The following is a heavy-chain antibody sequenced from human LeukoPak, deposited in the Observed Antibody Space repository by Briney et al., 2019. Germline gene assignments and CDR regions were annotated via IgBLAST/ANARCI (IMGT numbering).Heavy chain of an antibody. CDR3: ARAPTVTIYGYYYYYYMDV. J-gene: IGHJ6*03. V-gene: IGHV1-2*02. CDR1: GYTFTCYY. CDR2: INPNSGGT. D-gene: IGHD4-17*01. Sequence: ASVKVSCKASGYTFTCYYMHWVRQAPGQGLEWMGWINPNSGGTNYAQKFQGRVTMTRDTSISTAYMELSRLRSDDTAVYYCARAPTVTIYGYYYYYYMDVWGKGTTVTVSS.